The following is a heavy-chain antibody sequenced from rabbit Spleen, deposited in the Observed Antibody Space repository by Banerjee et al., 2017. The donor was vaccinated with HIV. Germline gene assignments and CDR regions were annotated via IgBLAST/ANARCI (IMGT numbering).Heavy chain of an antibody. V-gene: IGHV1S45*01. J-gene: IGHJ4*01. Sequence: QEQLEESGGGLVKPEGSLTLTCKASGFSFSDRDVMCWVRQAPGKGLEWIGCINTATGKPVYATWAKGRFTISRTSSTTVTLQMTSLTAADTATYFCARDLAGAIGWNFNLWGQGTLVTVS. CDR3: ARDLAGAIGWNFNL. D-gene: IGHD4-1*01. CDR1: GFSFSDRDV. CDR2: INTATGKP.